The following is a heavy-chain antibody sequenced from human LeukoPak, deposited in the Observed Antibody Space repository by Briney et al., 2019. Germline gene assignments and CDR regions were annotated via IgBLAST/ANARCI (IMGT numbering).Heavy chain of an antibody. CDR2: INPNSGGT. Sequence: ASVKVSCKASGYTFTGYYMHWVRPAPGQGLEWMGWINPNSGGTNYAQKFQGRVTMTRDTSISTAYMELSRLRSDDTAVYYCARGSPYYYDSSGYHYYYYYYMDVWGKGTTVTVSS. D-gene: IGHD3-22*01. CDR3: ARGSPYYYDSSGYHYYYYYYMDV. V-gene: IGHV1-2*02. J-gene: IGHJ6*03. CDR1: GYTFTGYY.